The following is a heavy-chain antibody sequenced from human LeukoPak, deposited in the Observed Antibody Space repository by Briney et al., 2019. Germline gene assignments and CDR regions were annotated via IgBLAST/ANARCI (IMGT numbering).Heavy chain of an antibody. V-gene: IGHV3-48*03. D-gene: IGHD3-3*02. Sequence: PGGSLRLSCAASGFTFSSYEMNWVRQAPGKGLEWVSYISSSGSTIYYADSVKGRFTISRDNAKNSLYLQMNSLRAEDMAVYYCARRFTAQLAFVDVWGKGTTVTISS. CDR1: GFTFSSYE. CDR2: ISSSGSTI. J-gene: IGHJ6*04. CDR3: ARRFTAQLAFVDV.